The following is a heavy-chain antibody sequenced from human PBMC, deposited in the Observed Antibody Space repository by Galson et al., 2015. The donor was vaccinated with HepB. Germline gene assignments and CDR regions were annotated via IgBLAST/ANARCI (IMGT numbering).Heavy chain of an antibody. CDR2: MSPHSGNT. CDR3: ARGNEVSIFDGRFDP. J-gene: IGHJ5*02. D-gene: IGHD3-3*01. V-gene: IGHV1-8*01. CDR1: GYTFTNYD. Sequence: SVKVSCKASGYTFTNYDINWVRQASGQGPEWMGWMSPHSGNTGYAQKFQGRVTMTRNTSITTAYMELSSLRSEDTAVYYCARGNEVSIFDGRFDPWGQGTVVTVSS.